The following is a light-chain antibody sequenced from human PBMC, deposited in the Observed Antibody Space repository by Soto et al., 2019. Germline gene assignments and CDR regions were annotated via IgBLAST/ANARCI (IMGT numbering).Light chain of an antibody. CDR3: QQFNAVPT. V-gene: IGKV1-27*01. CDR2: AAS. CDR1: QAINNY. J-gene: IGKJ4*01. Sequence: DIQMTQSPSSLSASVGDRVTITCRASQAINNYLVWYQQKPGKVPTLLISAASTLQSGVPSRFSGSGSGTDFTLTISSLQPEDVATYYCQQFNAVPTFGGGTKVEI.